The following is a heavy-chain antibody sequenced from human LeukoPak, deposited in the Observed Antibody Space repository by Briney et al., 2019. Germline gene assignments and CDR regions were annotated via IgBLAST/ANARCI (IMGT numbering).Heavy chain of an antibody. Sequence: GGSLRLSCAASGFTFSSYAISGVRQAPGKGLEWVSAMSGSCGSTYYADSMKGQFTTSRDNSKNTLYLQMNSLRAEDTAVYYCAKDQGFSGSYLGYWGQGTLVTVSS. CDR1: GFTFSSYA. CDR3: AKDQGFSGSYLGY. J-gene: IGHJ4*02. D-gene: IGHD1-26*01. CDR2: MSGSCGST. V-gene: IGHV3-23*01.